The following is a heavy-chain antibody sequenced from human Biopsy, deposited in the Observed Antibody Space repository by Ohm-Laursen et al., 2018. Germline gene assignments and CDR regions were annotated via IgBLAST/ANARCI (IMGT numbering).Heavy chain of an antibody. CDR3: ARGSNEYGGLYFPH. CDR1: GGSFTGHY. J-gene: IGHJ1*01. V-gene: IGHV4-59*11. CDR2: ISHTGYT. D-gene: IGHD4-23*01. Sequence: SETLSLTCTVSGGSFTGHYWTWIRQPSGKGLEWIGHISHTGYTSYKSSLKSRVTISLDTSRKHFSLRLTSLAAADTAVYYCARGSNEYGGLYFPHWGQGTLVTVPS.